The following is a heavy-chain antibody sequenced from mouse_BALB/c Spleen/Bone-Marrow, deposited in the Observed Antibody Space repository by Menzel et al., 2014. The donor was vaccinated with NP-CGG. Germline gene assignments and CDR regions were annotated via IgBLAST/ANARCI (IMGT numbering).Heavy chain of an antibody. CDR1: GFTFSSFG. V-gene: IGHV5-17*02. CDR2: ISSGSSTI. Sequence: EVKLVESGGGLVQPGESRKLSCAASGFTFSSFGMHWVRQAPEKGLEWVAYISSGSSTIYYADTVKGRFTISRDNPKNTLFLQMTSLRSEDTAMYYCARSDGNYDYAMDYWGQGTSVTVSS. CDR3: ARSDGNYDYAMDY. D-gene: IGHD2-1*01. J-gene: IGHJ4*01.